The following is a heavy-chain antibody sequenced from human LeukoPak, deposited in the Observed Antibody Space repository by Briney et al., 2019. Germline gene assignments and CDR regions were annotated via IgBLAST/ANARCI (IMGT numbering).Heavy chain of an antibody. V-gene: IGHV4-34*01. J-gene: IGHJ4*02. D-gene: IGHD3-22*01. Sequence: SETLSLTCAVYGGSFSGYYWGWIRQPPGKGLEWIGSIYYSGSTYYNPSLKSRVTISVDTSKNQFSLKLSSVTAADTAVYYCARDLVIFPDYYDSSGYSMFDYWGQGTLVTVSS. CDR1: GGSFSGYY. CDR2: IYYSGST. CDR3: ARDLVIFPDYYDSSGYSMFDY.